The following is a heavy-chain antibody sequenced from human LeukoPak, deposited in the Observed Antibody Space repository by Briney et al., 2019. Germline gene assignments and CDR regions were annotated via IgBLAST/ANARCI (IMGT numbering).Heavy chain of an antibody. Sequence: GGSLRLSCAASGFTFSSNWMHWVRQAPGKGLVWVSRIKSDGSITSYADFVKGRFTISRDNAKNTLYLEMYSLTAEDMAVYYCARGTLTITALIDYWGQGTLVTVSS. CDR3: ARGTLTITALIDY. V-gene: IGHV3-74*01. CDR1: GFTFSSNW. CDR2: IKSDGSIT. J-gene: IGHJ4*02. D-gene: IGHD6-6*01.